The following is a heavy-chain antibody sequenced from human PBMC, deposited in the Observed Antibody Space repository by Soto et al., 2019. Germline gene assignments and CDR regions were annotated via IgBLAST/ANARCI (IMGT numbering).Heavy chain of an antibody. CDR1: GGSISSGDYY. CDR3: ARRIEVDWFGT. Sequence: PSETLSLTCTVSGGSISSGDYYWSWIRQPPGKGLEWIGYIYYSGSTYYNPSLKSRVTISVDTSKNQFSLKLSSVTAADTAVYCCARRIEVDWFGTWGQGTPVTVSS. CDR2: IYYSGST. D-gene: IGHD3-22*01. V-gene: IGHV4-30-4*01. J-gene: IGHJ5*02.